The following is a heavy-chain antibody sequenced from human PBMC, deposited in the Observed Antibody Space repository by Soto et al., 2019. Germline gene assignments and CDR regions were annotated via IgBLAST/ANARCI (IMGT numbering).Heavy chain of an antibody. V-gene: IGHV1-58*01. CDR2: IVVGSGNT. J-gene: IGHJ4*02. Sequence: QMQLVQSGPEVKKPGTSVKVSCKASGFTSTSSAVQWVRQARGQRLEWIGWIVVGSGNTNYAQKFQERVTITRDMSTSTAYMELSSLRSEDTAVYYCAADIPDYGGNFWGQGTLVTVSS. CDR3: AADIPDYGGNF. CDR1: GFTSTSSA. D-gene: IGHD4-17*01.